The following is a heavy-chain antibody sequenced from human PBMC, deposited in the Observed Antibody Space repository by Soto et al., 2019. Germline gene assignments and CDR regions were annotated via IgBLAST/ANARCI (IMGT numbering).Heavy chain of an antibody. CDR3: ARGKSWDALVPAAYNYYYYYGMDV. D-gene: IGHD2-2*01. Sequence: QVQLVQSGAEVKKPGASVKVSCKASGYTFTSYDINWVRQATGQGLEWMGWMNPNSGNTGYAQKFQGKVTITRNTSISTAYMELSSLRSEDTAVYYCARGKSWDALVPAAYNYYYYYGMDVWGQGTTVTVSS. J-gene: IGHJ6*02. CDR2: MNPNSGNT. V-gene: IGHV1-8*01. CDR1: GYTFTSYD.